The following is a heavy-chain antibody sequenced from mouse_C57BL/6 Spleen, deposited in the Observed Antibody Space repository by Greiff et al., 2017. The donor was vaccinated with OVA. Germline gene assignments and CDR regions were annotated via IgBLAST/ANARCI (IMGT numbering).Heavy chain of an antibody. J-gene: IGHJ4*01. CDR3: ARSVTTVVPYAMDY. Sequence: VKLMESGTELVKPGASVKLSCKASGYTFTSYWMHWVKQRPGQGLEWIGNINPSNGGTNYNEKFKSKATLTVDKSSSTAYMQLSILTSEDTAVYYCARSVTTVVPYAMDYWGQGSSVTVSS. CDR2: INPSNGGT. D-gene: IGHD1-1*01. V-gene: IGHV1-53*01. CDR1: GYTFTSYW.